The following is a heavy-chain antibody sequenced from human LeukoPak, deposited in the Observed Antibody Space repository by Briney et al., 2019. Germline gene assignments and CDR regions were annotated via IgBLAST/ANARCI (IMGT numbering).Heavy chain of an antibody. CDR2: IYYSGST. Sequence: PSETLSLTCTVSGGSISSYYWSWIRQPPGKGLEWIGYIYYSGSTNYNPSLKSRVTISVDTSKNQFSLKLSSVTAADTAVYYYAREGVLSTDERRQTGGFDYWGQGTLVTVSS. V-gene: IGHV4-59*01. CDR1: GGSISSYY. CDR3: AREGVLSTDERRQTGGFDY. D-gene: IGHD5-24*01. J-gene: IGHJ4*02.